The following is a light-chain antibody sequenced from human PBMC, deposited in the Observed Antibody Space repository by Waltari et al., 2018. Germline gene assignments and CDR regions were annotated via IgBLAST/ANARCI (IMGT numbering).Light chain of an antibody. Sequence: DIQLTQSPSFLSASVGDRVTITCLASQYIYSYLAWYQQKPGKAPKLLIYAASTLHSEVPSTFSGSGSGTEFTLTISSLQPEDFATYYCQQLNTYPLTFGGGTKVEIK. V-gene: IGKV1-9*01. J-gene: IGKJ4*01. CDR2: AAS. CDR1: QYIYSY. CDR3: QQLNTYPLT.